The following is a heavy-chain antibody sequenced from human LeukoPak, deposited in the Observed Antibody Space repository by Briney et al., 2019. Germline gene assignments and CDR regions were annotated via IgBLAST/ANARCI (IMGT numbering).Heavy chain of an antibody. CDR1: GFTFSSSA. J-gene: IGHJ4*02. Sequence: PGGSLRLSCADSGFTFSSSAMSWVRQAPGKGLEWVSTISGSGGTTFYADSVKGRFTISRDNSKNTLYLQMNSLRAEDTAVYYCAKFRYSGSYRYYFDYWGQGTLVTVSS. D-gene: IGHD1-26*01. CDR2: ISGSGGTT. V-gene: IGHV3-23*01. CDR3: AKFRYSGSYRYYFDY.